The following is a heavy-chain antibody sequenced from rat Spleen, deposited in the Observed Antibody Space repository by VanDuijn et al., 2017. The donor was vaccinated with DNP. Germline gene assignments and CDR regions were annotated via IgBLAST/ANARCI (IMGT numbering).Heavy chain of an antibody. J-gene: IGHJ2*01. D-gene: IGHD1-11*01. CDR2: ISYDGSST. CDR3: ARGATEDPDWFAY. CDR1: GFTFSNYD. V-gene: IGHV5-7*01. Sequence: EVQLVESGGGLVQPGRSMKLSCAASGFTFSNYDMAWVRQAPKKGLEWVATISYDGSSTYYRDSVKGRFTISRDNAKSTLYLQMDSLRSEDTATYYCARGATEDPDWFAYWGQGVKVTVSS.